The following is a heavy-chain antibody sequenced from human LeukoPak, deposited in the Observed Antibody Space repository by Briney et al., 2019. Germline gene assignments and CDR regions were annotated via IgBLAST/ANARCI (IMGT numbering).Heavy chain of an antibody. CDR1: GFTFSSSA. V-gene: IGHV3-23*01. J-gene: IGHJ4*02. D-gene: IGHD4-17*01. CDR3: ARDSDYGDYY. CDR2: ISGSGDIT. Sequence: GGSLRLSCAASGFTFSSSAMTWVRQASGKGLEWVSDISGSGDITYYADSVKGRFTISRDNSKNTLYLQMNSLRAEDTAVYYCARDSDYGDYYWGQGTLVIVSS.